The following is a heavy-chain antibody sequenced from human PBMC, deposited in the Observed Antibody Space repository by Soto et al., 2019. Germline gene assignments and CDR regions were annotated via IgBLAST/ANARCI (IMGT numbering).Heavy chain of an antibody. J-gene: IGHJ4*02. CDR1: GGSIIHNY. Sequence: TSETLSLTCTVSGGSIIHNYWAWIRQSPGKGLELIGSTYYRGSTNYSPSLQSRATMSVDASKNRLSLKLSSVTTADTALYFCARGRVGATTLDFWGQGIKVTVS. V-gene: IGHV4-59*01. D-gene: IGHD1-26*01. CDR2: TYYRGST. CDR3: ARGRVGATTLDF.